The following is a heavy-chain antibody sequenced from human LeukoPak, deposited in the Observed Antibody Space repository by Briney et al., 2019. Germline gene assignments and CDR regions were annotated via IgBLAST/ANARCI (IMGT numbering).Heavy chain of an antibody. J-gene: IGHJ4*02. CDR1: GASISTVGYS. CDR3: ARMAGRTVDH. V-gene: IGHV4-30-2*01. Sequence: PSETLSLTCAVSGASISTVGYSWSWIRQPPGKGLGWIGYIFPTGSTSYNPSLKSRLTISLDRSNNQFSLRLNSVTAADTAVYYCARMAGRTVDHWGQGTLVTVSS. CDR2: IFPTGST. D-gene: IGHD1-1*01.